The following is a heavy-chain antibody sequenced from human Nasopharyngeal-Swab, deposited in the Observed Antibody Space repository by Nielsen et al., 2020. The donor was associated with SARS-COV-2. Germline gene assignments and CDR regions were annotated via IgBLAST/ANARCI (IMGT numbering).Heavy chain of an antibody. CDR2: ISSSSTYI. J-gene: IGHJ5*02. CDR3: AREIRGSGSYQNWFDP. Sequence: GGSLRLSCAASGFTFSSCGINWVRQAPGQGLEWVSFISSSSTYIYYADSVKGRFTISRDNAKNSLYLQMNSLRAEDTAIYYCAREIRGSGSYQNWFDPWGQGTLVTVSS. CDR1: GFTFSSCG. V-gene: IGHV3-21*01. D-gene: IGHD3-10*01.